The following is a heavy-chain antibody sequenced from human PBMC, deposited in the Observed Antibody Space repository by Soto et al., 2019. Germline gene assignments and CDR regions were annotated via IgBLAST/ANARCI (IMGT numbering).Heavy chain of an antibody. CDR3: ARGRCGDY. V-gene: IGHV1-18*01. J-gene: IGHJ4*02. CDR2: ISAHNGNI. CDR1: GYTFTSYG. Sequence: QAHLVQSGAEVKKPGASVKVSCKRSGYTFTSYGITWVRQAPGHGLEWMGWISAHNGNINYAQKLQARVPVTRDTPTRTAYMELRRLRSNDTAVYYCARGRCGDYWGQGALVTVSS.